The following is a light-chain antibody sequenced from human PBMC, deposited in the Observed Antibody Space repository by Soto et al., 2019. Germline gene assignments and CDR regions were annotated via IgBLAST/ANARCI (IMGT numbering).Light chain of an antibody. CDR3: GAWDDRLTGYV. CDR2: SHN. CDR1: SSNIGSNP. V-gene: IGLV1-44*01. J-gene: IGLJ1*01. Sequence: QSVLTQPPSASGTPGQRVTISGSGISSNIGSNPVNWFQQLPGSAPKLLIYSHNQRPSGVPDRFSGSKSGTSASLAISGLQSEDEAAYYCGAWDDRLTGYVFGTGTKLTVL.